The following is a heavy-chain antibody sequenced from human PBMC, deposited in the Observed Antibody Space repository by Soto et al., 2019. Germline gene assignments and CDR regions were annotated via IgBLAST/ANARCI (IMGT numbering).Heavy chain of an antibody. J-gene: IGHJ6*03. D-gene: IGHD3-10*01. CDR1: GFSFSSYG. CDR2: ISNDGRNK. V-gene: IGHV3-30*18. CDR3: AKDSGSEHHHYYYYYMDV. Sequence: GGSLRLSCASSGFSFSSYGMHLVRQAPGKGLEWVAVISNDGRNKHYADPVKGRFTISRDNSKNTLYLQMNSLRAEDTAVYYYAKDSGSEHHHYYYYYMDVWGKGTTVTVSS.